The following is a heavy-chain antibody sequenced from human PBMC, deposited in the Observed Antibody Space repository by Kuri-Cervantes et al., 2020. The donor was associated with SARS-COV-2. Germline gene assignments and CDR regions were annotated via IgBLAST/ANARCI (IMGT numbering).Heavy chain of an antibody. J-gene: IGHJ6*02. V-gene: IGHV1-3*04. CDR3: ARQVVVPAYGMDV. D-gene: IGHD2-2*01. CDR2: INTATGNT. Sequence: ASVKVSCKASGYTFSNHAIHWVRQAPGQGLEWMGWINTATGNTHYSQKFQGRVTITRDTAASTEFMELSRLRSDDTAVYYCARQVVVPAYGMDVWGQGTTVTVSS. CDR1: GYTFSNHA.